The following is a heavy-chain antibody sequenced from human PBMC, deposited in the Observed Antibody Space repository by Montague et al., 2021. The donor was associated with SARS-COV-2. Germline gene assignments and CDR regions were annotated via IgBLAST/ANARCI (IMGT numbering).Heavy chain of an antibody. CDR3: ARGPDHYDFWSGYYYYYMDV. CDR1: GGSFSGYY. D-gene: IGHD3-3*01. J-gene: IGHJ6*03. Sequence: SETLSLTCAVYGGSFSGYYWGWIRQPPGKGLEWIGEINHSGSTNYNPSLKSRVTISVDTSKNQFSLKLSSVTAADTAVYYCARGPDHYDFWSGYYYYYMDVWGKGTTVTVSS. CDR2: INHSGST. V-gene: IGHV4-34*01.